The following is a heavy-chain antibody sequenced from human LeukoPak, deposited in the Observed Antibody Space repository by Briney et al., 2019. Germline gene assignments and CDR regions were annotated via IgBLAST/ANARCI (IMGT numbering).Heavy chain of an antibody. V-gene: IGHV1-69*06. CDR2: IIPMLGTP. CDR3: ARDPGFYYDSSGTPGY. D-gene: IGHD3-22*01. CDR1: GGTFSTFV. J-gene: IGHJ4*02. Sequence: SVKVSCKTSGGTFSTFVLSWVRQAPGQGLEWMGGIIPMLGTPNYAQKFQGRVTITADKSTSTAYMELSGLRSEDTAVYYCARDPGFYYDSSGTPGYWGQGTLVTVSS.